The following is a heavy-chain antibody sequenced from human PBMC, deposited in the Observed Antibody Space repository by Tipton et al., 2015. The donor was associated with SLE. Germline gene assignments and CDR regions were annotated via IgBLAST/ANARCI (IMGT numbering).Heavy chain of an antibody. CDR3: ATTFGVVRGGQYYYYAMDV. D-gene: IGHD3-3*01. CDR2: MRYDGSGK. J-gene: IGHJ6*02. Sequence: SLRLSCAASGFTFSSYGRHWVRQAPGKGLEWVAFMRYDGSGKYYADSVKGRFTISRDNSKNTLYLQMNRVRPEDTAVYYCATTFGVVRGGQYYYYAMDVWGQGTTLTVSS. CDR1: GFTFSSYG. V-gene: IGHV3-30*02.